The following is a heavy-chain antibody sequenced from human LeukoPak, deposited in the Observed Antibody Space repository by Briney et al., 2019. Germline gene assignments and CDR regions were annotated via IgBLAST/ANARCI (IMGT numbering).Heavy chain of an antibody. CDR3: ARQEAAAARDWFDS. CDR1: GFTFSSYG. V-gene: IGHV3-33*01. Sequence: GGSLRLSCAASGFTFSSYGMPWVRQAPGKGLEWVAVIWYDGSKKYYGDSVKGRFTVSRDNSKNTLYLQMNSLRAEDTALYYCARQEAAAARDWFDSWGQGTLVTVSS. D-gene: IGHD6-13*01. J-gene: IGHJ5*01. CDR2: IWYDGSKK.